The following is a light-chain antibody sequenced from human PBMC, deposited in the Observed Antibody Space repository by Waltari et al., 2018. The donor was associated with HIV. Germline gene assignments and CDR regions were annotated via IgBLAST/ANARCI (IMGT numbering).Light chain of an antibody. CDR2: WAS. J-gene: IGKJ4*01. CDR1: HTLLYSSNNKNY. CDR3: QQYYRTPLT. Sequence: DIVMTQSPDSLAVSLGERATVPCKARHTLLYSSNNKNYLAWYQHKPGQPPKLLIYWASTRQSGVPDRFSGSGSGTNFSLTINKLQAEDVATYYCQQYYRTPLTFGGGTRVGLK. V-gene: IGKV4-1*01.